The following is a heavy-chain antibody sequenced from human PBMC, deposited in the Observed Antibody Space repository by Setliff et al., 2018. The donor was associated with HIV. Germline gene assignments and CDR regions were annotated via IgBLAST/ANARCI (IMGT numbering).Heavy chain of an antibody. CDR2: FDPEHGET. J-gene: IGHJ6*03. D-gene: IGHD3-10*01. Sequence: GASVKVSCKVSGYTLTELSMHWVRQTPTKGLEWMGGFDPEHGETIYAQSFQGRVTITADESRSTAYLELSSLRSEDTAVYYCATAGEMATIGYSYYYMGVWGKGTTVTVSS. V-gene: IGHV1-24*01. CDR1: GYTLTELS. CDR3: ATAGEMATIGYSYYYMGV.